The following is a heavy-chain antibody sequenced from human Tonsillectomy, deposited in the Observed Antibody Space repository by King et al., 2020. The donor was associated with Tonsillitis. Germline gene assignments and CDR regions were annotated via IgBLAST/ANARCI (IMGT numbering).Heavy chain of an antibody. Sequence: VQLQELGPGLVKPSETLSLTCTVSGGSINSYYWGWIRQPPGKGLEWIGYIYYSGSTNYNPSLKSRVTISVDTSKDQFSLKLSSVTAADTAVYYCARVPPVAGNKYFFDYWGQGTLVTVSS. CDR1: GGSINSYY. J-gene: IGHJ4*02. V-gene: IGHV4-59*01. CDR2: IYYSGST. CDR3: ARVPPVAGNKYFFDY. D-gene: IGHD6-19*01.